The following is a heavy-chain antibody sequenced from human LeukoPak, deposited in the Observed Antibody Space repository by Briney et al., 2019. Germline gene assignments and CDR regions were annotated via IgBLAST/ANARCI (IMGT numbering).Heavy chain of an antibody. CDR3: AKPLGYSYGVDAFDV. D-gene: IGHD5-18*01. J-gene: IGHJ3*01. Sequence: GGSLRLSCAASGFTFSRYAMSWVRQAPGTGLEWASGISGSGDTYNADSVKGRFSISRDNSKNALHLQMNSLRAEDTAVYYCAKPLGYSYGVDAFDVWGQGTMVTVSS. CDR1: GFTFSRYA. CDR2: ISGSGDT. V-gene: IGHV3-23*01.